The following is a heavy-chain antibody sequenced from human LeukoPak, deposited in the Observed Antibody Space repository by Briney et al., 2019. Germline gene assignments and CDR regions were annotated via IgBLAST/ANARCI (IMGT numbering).Heavy chain of an antibody. Sequence: GGSLRLSCAASGSTFSSYAMSWVRQAPGKGLEWVSAISGSGGSTYYADSVKGRFTISRDNSKNTLYLQMNSLRAEDTAVYYCAKPRITMIVVADSFDYWGQGTLVTVSS. CDR3: AKPRITMIVVADSFDY. CDR2: ISGSGGST. J-gene: IGHJ4*02. D-gene: IGHD3-22*01. CDR1: GSTFSSYA. V-gene: IGHV3-23*01.